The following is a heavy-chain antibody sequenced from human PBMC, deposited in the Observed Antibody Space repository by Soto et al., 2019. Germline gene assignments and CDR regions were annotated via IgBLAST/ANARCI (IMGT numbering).Heavy chain of an antibody. CDR2: ISYDGSHK. CDR3: ARDVSYSSPFDY. J-gene: IGHJ4*02. CDR1: GFTFSNYT. Sequence: QVQVVESGGGVVQPGRSLRLSCAASGFTFSNYTMHWVRQAPGKGLEWVAVISYDGSHKYYADSVRGRFTISRDNSKNTLYLHMNSLRAEDTAVYYCARDVSYSSPFDYWGQGTLVTVSS. D-gene: IGHD6-19*01. V-gene: IGHV3-30-3*01.